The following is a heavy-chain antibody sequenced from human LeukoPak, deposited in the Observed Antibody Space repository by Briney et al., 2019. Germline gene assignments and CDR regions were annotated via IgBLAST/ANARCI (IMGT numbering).Heavy chain of an antibody. D-gene: IGHD6-19*01. CDR3: ATDKDSSGWGRFGVDY. CDR2: ISWNSGSI. J-gene: IGHJ4*02. CDR1: GFTFDDYA. Sequence: GRSLRLSCAASGFTFDDYAMHWVRQAPGKGLEWVSGISWNSGSIGYADSVKGRFTISRDNAKNSLYLQMNSLRAEDTALYYCATDKDSSGWGRFGVDYWGQGTLVTVSS. V-gene: IGHV3-9*01.